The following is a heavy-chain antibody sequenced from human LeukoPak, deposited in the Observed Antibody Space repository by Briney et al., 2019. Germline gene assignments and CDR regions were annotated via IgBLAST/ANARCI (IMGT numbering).Heavy chain of an antibody. D-gene: IGHD6-13*01. J-gene: IGHJ5*02. CDR2: INPNSGGT. CDR3: ARVPLPPTWGSSWYWFDP. CDR1: GYTFTGYY. V-gene: IGHV1-2*02. Sequence: ASVKVSCKASGYTFTGYYMHWVRQAPGQGLEWMGWINPNSGGTNYAQKFQGRVTMTRDTSISTAYMELSRLRSDDTAVYYCARVPLPPTWGSSWYWFDPWGQGTLVTVSS.